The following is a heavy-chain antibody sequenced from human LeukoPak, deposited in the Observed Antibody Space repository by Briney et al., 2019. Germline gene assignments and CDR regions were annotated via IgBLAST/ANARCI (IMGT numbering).Heavy chain of an antibody. V-gene: IGHV3-23*01. D-gene: IGHD4-11*01. J-gene: IGHJ4*02. CDR1: GFTFSSYA. CDR3: GKNDRLVADGPVGY. Sequence: QPGGSLRLSCAASGFTFSSYAMNWVRQSPGKGLEWVSGISGNGVTRHYADSVKGRFTISRDNSKNTLYLQMNSLRVEDTAIYYCGKNDRLVADGPVGYWGQGTLVTVSS. CDR2: ISGNGVTR.